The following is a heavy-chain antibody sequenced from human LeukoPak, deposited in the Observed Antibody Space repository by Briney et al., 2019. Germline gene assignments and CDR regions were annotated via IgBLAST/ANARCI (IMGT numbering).Heavy chain of an antibody. CDR2: ISGSSTFI. CDR1: GFTFRSFG. Sequence: GGSLGLSCAASGFTFRSFGIHWVRQAPGKGLEWVSSISGSSTFISQADSVKGRFTISRDNAKSSVYLLMNSLRAEDSAVYYCAALRPDPSGYYGFDHWGQGTLVAVSS. V-gene: IGHV3-21*01. D-gene: IGHD3-3*01. J-gene: IGHJ4*02. CDR3: AALRPDPSGYYGFDH.